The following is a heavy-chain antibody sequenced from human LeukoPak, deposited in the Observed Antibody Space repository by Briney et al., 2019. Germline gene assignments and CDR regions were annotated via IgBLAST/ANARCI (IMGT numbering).Heavy chain of an antibody. Sequence: SQTLSLTCTVSGDSISSGSYYWSWIRQHPGRGLEWIAYIHHSGSAYYNPSLRTRVTISVDTSKNQFSLKLSSLTAADTAVYYCARRDCGGDCYHQAPFDYWGQGTLVTVSS. CDR3: ARRDCGGDCYHQAPFDY. CDR1: GDSISSGSYY. V-gene: IGHV4-31*03. J-gene: IGHJ4*02. CDR2: IHHSGSA. D-gene: IGHD2-21*02.